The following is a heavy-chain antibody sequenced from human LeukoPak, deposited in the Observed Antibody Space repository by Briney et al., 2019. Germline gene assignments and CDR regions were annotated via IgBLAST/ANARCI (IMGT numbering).Heavy chain of an antibody. CDR3: ARRVVVVPAAIAEYWFDP. Sequence: PSETLSLTCAVYGGSFSGYYWSWIRQPPGKGLEWIGEINHSGSTNYNPSLKSRVTISVDTSKNQFSLKLSSVTAADTAVYYCARRVVVVPAAIAEYWFDPWGQEPLVTVSS. CDR1: GGSFSGYY. J-gene: IGHJ5*02. D-gene: IGHD2-2*01. V-gene: IGHV4-34*01. CDR2: INHSGST.